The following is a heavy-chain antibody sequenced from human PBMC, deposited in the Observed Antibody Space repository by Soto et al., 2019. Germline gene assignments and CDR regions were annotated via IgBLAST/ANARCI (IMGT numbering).Heavy chain of an antibody. CDR2: SRNKVNSYST. CDR1: GFTFSDYY. Sequence: EVQLVESGGGLVQPGGSLRLSCAASGFTFSDYYMDWVRQAPGQGLEWVGRSRNKVNSYSTEYAASVKGRFSISRDDSQNSVYLQMNSLKTEDTAVYYCTRRYTVAYDYWGQGTPVTVSS. CDR3: TRRYTVAYDY. D-gene: IGHD5-18*01. J-gene: IGHJ4*02. V-gene: IGHV3-72*01.